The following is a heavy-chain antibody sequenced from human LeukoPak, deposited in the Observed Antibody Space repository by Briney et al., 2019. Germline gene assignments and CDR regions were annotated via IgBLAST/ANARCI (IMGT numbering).Heavy chain of an antibody. D-gene: IGHD4-17*01. V-gene: IGHV3-33*01. CDR1: GFTFNSYG. CDR3: ARARTTRGFDY. CDR2: IWFDGSNK. J-gene: IGHJ4*02. Sequence: GGSLRLSSAASGFTFNSYGIHWVRQAPGKGLEWGAFIWFDGSNKYYADSVKGRFTISRDNSKNTLYLQMNSLRAEDTAVYYCARARTTRGFDYWGQGTLVTVSS.